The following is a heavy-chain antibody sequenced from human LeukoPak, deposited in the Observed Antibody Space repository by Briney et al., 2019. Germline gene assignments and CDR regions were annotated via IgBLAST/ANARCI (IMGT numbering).Heavy chain of an antibody. CDR2: MNPNSANT. V-gene: IGHV1-8*01. CDR3: ARPSSRGDLVDP. J-gene: IGHJ5*02. CDR1: GSTFTSYD. D-gene: IGHD6-13*01. Sequence: ALGKVSCTASGSTFTSYDINWGRRATGQGLGWMGWMNPNSANTGYAQKIQGRVTMTRNTSISTAYMELSSLRSEDTAVYYCARPSSRGDLVDPWGQGTLVTVSS.